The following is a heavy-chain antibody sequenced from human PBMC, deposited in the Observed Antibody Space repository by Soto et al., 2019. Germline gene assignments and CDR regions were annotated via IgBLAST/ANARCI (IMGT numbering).Heavy chain of an antibody. CDR1: GDRVSSTSGA. Sequence: PSNTLSLTCGISGDRVSSTSGAWNWIRQSPSRGLEWLGRTYYRSKWYNDYAVSVKSRITINPDTSKNQFSLHLNSVTSDDTAVYFCARGVVYFDCWGRGTLVTVSS. V-gene: IGHV6-1*01. J-gene: IGHJ4*02. CDR3: ARGVVYFDC. D-gene: IGHD2-15*01. CDR2: TYYRSKWYN.